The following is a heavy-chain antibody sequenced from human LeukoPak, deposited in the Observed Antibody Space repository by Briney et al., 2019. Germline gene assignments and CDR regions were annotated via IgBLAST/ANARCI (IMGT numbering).Heavy chain of an antibody. CDR3: ARLITGTNGFDY. D-gene: IGHD1-20*01. CDR2: IIPILGIA. CDR1: GGTFSSYA. V-gene: IGHV1-69*04. J-gene: IGHJ4*02. Sequence: GASVKVSCKASGGTFSSYAISWVRQAPGQGLEWMGRIIPILGIANYAQKFQGRVTITADKSTSTAYMELSSLRFEDTAVYYCARLITGTNGFDYWGQGTLVTVSS.